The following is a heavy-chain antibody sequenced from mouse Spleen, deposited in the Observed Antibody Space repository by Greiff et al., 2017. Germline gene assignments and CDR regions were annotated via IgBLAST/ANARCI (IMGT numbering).Heavy chain of an antibody. J-gene: IGHJ1*01. D-gene: IGHD2-10*02. CDR3: ARQYGNWYFDV. V-gene: IGHV5-9-3*01. Sequence: EVNLVESGGGLVKPGGSLKLSCAASGFTFSSYAMSWVRQTPEKRLEWVATISSGGSYTYYPDSVKGRFTISRDNAKNTLYLQMSSLRSEDTAMYYCARQYGNWYFDVWGAGTTVTVSS. CDR2: ISSGGSYT. CDR1: GFTFSSYA.